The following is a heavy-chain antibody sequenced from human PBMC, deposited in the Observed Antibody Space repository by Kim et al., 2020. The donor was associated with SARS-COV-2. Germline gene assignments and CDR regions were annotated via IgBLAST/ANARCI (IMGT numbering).Heavy chain of an antibody. J-gene: IGHJ6*02. CDR3: AGVRQGYSSGRPFVGLNV. CDR2: INRSGYS. CDR1: RESLSGYD. D-gene: IGHD2-8*02. Sequence: SETLSLTCGVYRESLSGYDWTWIRQPPGKGLEWIGEINRSGYSNYNASLRTRLTISLDVSSKQFSLKFRSVTAADTAVYYFAGVRQGYSSGRPFVGLNVCGEGTPV. V-gene: IGHV4-34*01.